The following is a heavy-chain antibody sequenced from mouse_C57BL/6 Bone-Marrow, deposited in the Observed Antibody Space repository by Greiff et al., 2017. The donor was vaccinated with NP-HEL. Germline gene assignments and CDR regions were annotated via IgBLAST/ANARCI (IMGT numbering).Heavy chain of an antibody. Sequence: QVQLQQSGAELVKPGASVKLSCKASGYTFPEYTIHWVKQRSGQGLEWIGWFYPGSGSIKYNEKFKDKATLTADQSSSTVYIELSRLTSEDSAVYFCARHAYDYDEGAWFAYWGQGTLVTVSA. CDR3: ARHAYDYDEGAWFAY. D-gene: IGHD2-4*01. CDR2: FYPGSGSI. V-gene: IGHV1-62-2*01. CDR1: GYTFPEYT. J-gene: IGHJ3*01.